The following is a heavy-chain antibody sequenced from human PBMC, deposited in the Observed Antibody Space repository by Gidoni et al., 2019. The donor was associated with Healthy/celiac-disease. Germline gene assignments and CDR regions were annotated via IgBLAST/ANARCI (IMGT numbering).Heavy chain of an antibody. CDR1: GGTFSSYA. V-gene: IGHV1-69*01. CDR3: ARGGLGELLKVPYFDY. CDR2: IIPIFGTA. J-gene: IGHJ4*02. Sequence: QVQLVQSGAEVKKPGSSVKVSCKASGGTFSSYAISWVRQGPGQGLEWRGGIIPIFGTANYAQKFQGRVTITADESTSTAYMELSSLRSEDTAVYYCARGGLGELLKVPYFDYWGQGTLVTVSS. D-gene: IGHD3-10*01.